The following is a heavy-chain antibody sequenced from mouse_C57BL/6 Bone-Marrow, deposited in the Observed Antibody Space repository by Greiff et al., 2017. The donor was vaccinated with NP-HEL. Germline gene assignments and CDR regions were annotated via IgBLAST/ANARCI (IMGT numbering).Heavy chain of an antibody. CDR3: AREELLRSGAMDY. J-gene: IGHJ4*01. Sequence: VQLQQPDAELVKPGASVKISCKVSGYTFTDHTIHWMKQRPEQGLEWIGYIYPRDGSTKYNEKFKGKATLTADKSSSTAYMQLNSLTSEDSAVYFCAREELLRSGAMDYWGQGTSVTVSS. CDR1: GYTFTDHT. V-gene: IGHV1-78*01. D-gene: IGHD1-1*01. CDR2: IYPRDGST.